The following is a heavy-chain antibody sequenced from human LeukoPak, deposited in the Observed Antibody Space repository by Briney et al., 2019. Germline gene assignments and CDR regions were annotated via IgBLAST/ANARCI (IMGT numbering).Heavy chain of an antibody. D-gene: IGHD4-17*01. CDR1: GGSISSSSYY. Sequence: SETLSLTCTVSGGSISSSSYYWGWIRQPPGKGLEWIGGIYYSGSTYYNPSLKSRVTISVDTSKNQFSLKLSSVTAADTAVYYCARRTTTVTNFDYWGQGTLVTVSS. V-gene: IGHV4-39*07. J-gene: IGHJ4*02. CDR3: ARRTTTVTNFDY. CDR2: IYYSGST.